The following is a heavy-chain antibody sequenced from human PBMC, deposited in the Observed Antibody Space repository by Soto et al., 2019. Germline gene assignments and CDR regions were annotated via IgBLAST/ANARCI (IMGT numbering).Heavy chain of an antibody. V-gene: IGHV1-18*01. CDR2: ISTYNGNT. Sequence: ASVKVSCKASGYTFTNYDITWVRHAPGQGLEWMGWISTYNGNTNYAQKLQGRVTMTTDASTSTAYMELRSMRSDDTAVYYCARLVLETGTTPWYYYGMDVWGQGTTVTVSS. CDR1: GYTFTNYD. CDR3: ARLVLETGTTPWYYYGMDV. D-gene: IGHD1-7*01. J-gene: IGHJ6*02.